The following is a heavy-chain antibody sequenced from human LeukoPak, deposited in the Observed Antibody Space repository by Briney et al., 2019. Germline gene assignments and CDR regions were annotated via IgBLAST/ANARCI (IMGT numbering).Heavy chain of an antibody. Sequence: GGSLRLSCAASGVSFDDYGMSWVRQAPGKGLEWVCGTNWDGGSADYADTVKGRFTISRDNAKNSLYLEMNSLRTEDTAFYYCARDRLAATGLFDYWGQGTLVTVSS. CDR1: GVSFDDYG. D-gene: IGHD6-13*01. CDR2: TNWDGGSA. J-gene: IGHJ4*02. CDR3: ARDRLAATGLFDY. V-gene: IGHV3-20*04.